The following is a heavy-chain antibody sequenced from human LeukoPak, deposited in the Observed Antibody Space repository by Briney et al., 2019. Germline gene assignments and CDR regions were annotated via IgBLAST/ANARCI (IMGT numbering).Heavy chain of an antibody. V-gene: IGHV3-23*01. Sequence: GGSLRLSCVASGFTFSSYAMSWVRQAPGRGLEWVSAMGGSGGSTYFADSVKGRFTISRDNSKNTSYLQMNSLRAEDTAVYYCVKGLAFDYWGQGTLVTVSS. CDR2: MGGSGGST. J-gene: IGHJ4*02. CDR3: VKGLAFDY. CDR1: GFTFSSYA.